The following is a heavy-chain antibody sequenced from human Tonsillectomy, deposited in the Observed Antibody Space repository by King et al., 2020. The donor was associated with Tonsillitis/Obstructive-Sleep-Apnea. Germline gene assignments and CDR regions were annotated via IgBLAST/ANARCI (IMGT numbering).Heavy chain of an antibody. CDR2: ISSSGRTI. CDR1: GFIFSEDY. V-gene: IGHV3-11*01. CDR3: ARFPFDAAYPPKDY. Sequence: VQLVESGGGLVKPGGSLRLSCGVSGFIFSEDYMSWIRQARGKGREWVSYISSSGRTIYYADSVKGRFTISRDNAKNSLYLQMNSLRAEDTAVYYCARFPFDAAYPPKDYWGQGTLVTVSS. J-gene: IGHJ4*02. D-gene: IGHD2-15*01.